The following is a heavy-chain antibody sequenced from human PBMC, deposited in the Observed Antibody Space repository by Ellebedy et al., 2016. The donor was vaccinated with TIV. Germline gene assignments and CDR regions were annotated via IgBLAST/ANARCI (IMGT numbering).Heavy chain of an antibody. CDR3: ARVRTTFLDY. D-gene: IGHD1-14*01. CDR1: GFTFSSNG. CDR2: IWYDGSKK. J-gene: IGHJ4*02. V-gene: IGHV3-33*01. Sequence: SLKISXAASGFTFSSNGMVWVRQAPGKGLEWVSLIWYDGSKKYYADSVKGRFTISRDNSKNTLYLQMNSLRAEDTGVYYCARVRTTFLDYWGQGTLVTVSS.